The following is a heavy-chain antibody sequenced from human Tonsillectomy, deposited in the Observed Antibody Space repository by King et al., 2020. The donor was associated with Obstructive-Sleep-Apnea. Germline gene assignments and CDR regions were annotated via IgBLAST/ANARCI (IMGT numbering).Heavy chain of an antibody. Sequence: VQLVESGGGVVQPGKSLRLSCAASGFSFSSYVIHWVRQAPGKGLEWVAVMSKEGNNKYYADSVKGRFTISRDNSKNTLYVQMNSLRVEDTAVYFCARDRGLWSAFDYGGQGTLVTVSS. D-gene: IGHD3/OR15-3a*01. J-gene: IGHJ4*02. CDR3: ARDRGLWSAFDY. CDR2: MSKEGNNK. V-gene: IGHV3-30*03. CDR1: GFSFSSYV.